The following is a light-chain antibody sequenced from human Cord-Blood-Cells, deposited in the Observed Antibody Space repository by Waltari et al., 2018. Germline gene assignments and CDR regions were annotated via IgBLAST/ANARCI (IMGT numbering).Light chain of an antibody. CDR2: AAS. CDR3: QQSYSTPFT. Sequence: DIQMTQSPSSLSASVGDRVTITCRASQSISSYLNWYQQKPGKAPKILIYAASSLQSGVPSRFSGSGSGTDFTLTISSLQPEDFATYYCQQSYSTPFTFGSGTKVDIK. V-gene: IGKV1-39*01. J-gene: IGKJ3*01. CDR1: QSISSY.